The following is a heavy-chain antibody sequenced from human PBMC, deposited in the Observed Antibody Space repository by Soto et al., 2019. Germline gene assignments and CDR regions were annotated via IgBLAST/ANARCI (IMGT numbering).Heavy chain of an antibody. J-gene: IGHJ4*02. CDR2: ILRNTDGGTT. CDR3: STVSYDY. Sequence: GGSLRLSCAASGFTFSNAWMSWVRQAPGKGLEWVGRILRNTDGGTTDYAAPVKGRFTISRDDSKNTLYLQMNSLETEDTAVYYCSTVSYDYWGQGTLVTVSS. V-gene: IGHV3-15*01. CDR1: GFTFSNAW.